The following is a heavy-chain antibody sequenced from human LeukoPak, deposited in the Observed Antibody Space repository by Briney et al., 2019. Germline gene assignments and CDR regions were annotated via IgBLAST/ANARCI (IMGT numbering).Heavy chain of an antibody. CDR1: GFTFRSNW. Sequence: GGSLRLSCAASGFTFRSNWMHWVRQAPGKGLVWVSRINIDGSDPTYADSVKGRFTIPRDRAKNTLHLQMNSLRAEDTAVYYCSKGLGDWGQGTLVTVSS. CDR3: SKGLGD. D-gene: IGHD7-27*01. V-gene: IGHV3-74*03. J-gene: IGHJ4*02. CDR2: INIDGSDP.